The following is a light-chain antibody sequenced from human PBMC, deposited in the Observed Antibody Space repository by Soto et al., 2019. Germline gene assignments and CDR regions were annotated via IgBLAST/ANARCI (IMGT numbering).Light chain of an antibody. CDR1: QSVSIS. CDR3: QQYSDWPT. Sequence: EIVMPQSPATLSVSPGEGATLSCMASQSVSISLAWYQHKPGQAPRLLIHGASTRASSIPPKFSGSGSGTEFTLTISSLQSEDSAIYFCQQYSDWPTFGHGTKVDIK. J-gene: IGKJ1*01. CDR2: GAS. V-gene: IGKV3D-15*01.